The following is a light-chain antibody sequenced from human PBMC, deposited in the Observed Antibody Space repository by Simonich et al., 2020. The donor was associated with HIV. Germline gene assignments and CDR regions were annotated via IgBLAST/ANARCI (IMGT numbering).Light chain of an antibody. CDR1: SSVVGDYNF. J-gene: IGLJ2*01. V-gene: IGLV2-11*01. CDR2: DVS. CDR3: CSYAGSHTFV. Sequence: QSAMTQPRSVSGSPGQSVTISCTGTSSVVGDYNFVSWHQQHPGKAPKLMIYDVSKRPSGVPDRCSGSKSGNTASLTISGLQAEDEADYYCCSYAGSHTFVFGGGTKLTVL.